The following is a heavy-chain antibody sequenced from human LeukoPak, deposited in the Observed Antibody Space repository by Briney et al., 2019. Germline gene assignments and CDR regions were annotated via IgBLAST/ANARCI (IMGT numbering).Heavy chain of an antibody. CDR2: INSDGTTT. J-gene: IGHJ5*01. CDR3: ARAGQGFDS. Sequence: GGSLRLACAASGFTFNSYWMHWVRQGPGKGLVWVSRINSDGTTTTYADFVKGRFTISRDNAKNTLYLQMNSLRAEDTAVYYCARAGQGFDSWGQGTLVTVSS. CDR1: GFTFNSYW. V-gene: IGHV3-74*03.